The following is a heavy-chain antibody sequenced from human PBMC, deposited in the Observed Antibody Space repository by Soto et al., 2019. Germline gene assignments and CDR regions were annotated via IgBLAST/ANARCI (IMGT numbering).Heavy chain of an antibody. CDR2: ISGSGGST. CDR3: ANRGDSSGWFDY. Sequence: EVQLLESGGGLVQPGGSLRLSCAASGFTFSSYAMSWVRQAPGKGLEWVSAISGSGGSTYYADSVKGRFTISRDNSKNTLYLHMNSLRAEDTAVYYCANRGDSSGWFDYWGQGTLVTVSS. CDR1: GFTFSSYA. D-gene: IGHD6-19*01. J-gene: IGHJ4*02. V-gene: IGHV3-23*01.